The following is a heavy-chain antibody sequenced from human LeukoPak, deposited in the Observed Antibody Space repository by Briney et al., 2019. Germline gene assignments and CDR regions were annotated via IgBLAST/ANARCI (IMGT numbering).Heavy chain of an antibody. J-gene: IGHJ3*02. CDR1: GFTFSSYG. CDR2: IRYDGSNK. Sequence: GGSLRLSCAASGFTFSSYGMHWVRQAPGKGLEWVAFIRYDGSNKYYADSVKGRFTISRDNSKNTLYPQMNSLRAEDTAVYYCAKEPTTLVAYCGGDCSTHDAFDIWGQGTMVTVSS. CDR3: AKEPTTLVAYCGGDCSTHDAFDI. D-gene: IGHD2-21*01. V-gene: IGHV3-30*02.